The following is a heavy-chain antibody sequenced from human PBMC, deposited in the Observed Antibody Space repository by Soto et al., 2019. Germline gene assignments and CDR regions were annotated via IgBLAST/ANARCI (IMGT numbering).Heavy chain of an antibody. V-gene: IGHV3-7*05. D-gene: IGHD3-10*01. Sequence: EVRLVESGGGLVQPGGSLRLSCAASGFTFSNYWMTWIRQVPGKGLEWVANIKKDESKKSYLDSVRGRFTISRDNAQNSLYLQMDGLRAEDTALYYCARDVSPGTESLYLDAFDIWGQGTMVTVSS. CDR1: GFTFSNYW. CDR2: IKKDESKK. CDR3: ARDVSPGTESLYLDAFDI. J-gene: IGHJ3*02.